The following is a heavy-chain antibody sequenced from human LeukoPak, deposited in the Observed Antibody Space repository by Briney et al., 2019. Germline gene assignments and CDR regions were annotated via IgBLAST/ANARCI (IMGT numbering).Heavy chain of an antibody. Sequence: PGGSLRLSCAASGFTFSSYSMNWVRQAPGKGLEWVSSISTTSDYIYYADSLKGRLTISRDNAKNSLHLQMNSLRAEDTAVYYCARGGVYSQGFDYWGQGTLVTVSS. V-gene: IGHV3-21*01. D-gene: IGHD5/OR15-5a*01. CDR2: ISTTSDYI. CDR3: ARGGVYSQGFDY. J-gene: IGHJ4*02. CDR1: GFTFSSYS.